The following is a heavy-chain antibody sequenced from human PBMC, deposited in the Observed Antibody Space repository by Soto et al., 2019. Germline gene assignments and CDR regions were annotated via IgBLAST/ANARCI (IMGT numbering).Heavy chain of an antibody. V-gene: IGHV3-15*07. J-gene: IGHJ6*01. CDR2: IKSIIDDGTS. CDR1: RLPFSDAW. D-gene: IGHD2-8*01. CDR3: ATMGHCSNDVCSDDYYGMDV. Sequence: LKLSCEPTRLPFSDAWMNWVNQAPGLGLELFVRIKSIIDDGTSDYASPVKCRFSISRDDSKDTLVLQMNSLKTEVTSVYFWATMGHCSNDVCSDDYYGMDVWGLG.